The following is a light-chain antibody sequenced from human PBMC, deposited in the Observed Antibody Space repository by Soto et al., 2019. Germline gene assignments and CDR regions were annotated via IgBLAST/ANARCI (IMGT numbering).Light chain of an antibody. CDR1: QSVSSTF. Sequence: EIVLTQSPGTLSLSPGERATLSCRASQSVSSTFLAWYQQKPGQAPGRLLFGASNRASGIPDRFAGSGSGTDFTLTISRLEPEDFAVYYCQQYGSSHPTFGGGTKVDIK. CDR2: GAS. CDR3: QQYGSSHPT. V-gene: IGKV3-20*01. J-gene: IGKJ4*01.